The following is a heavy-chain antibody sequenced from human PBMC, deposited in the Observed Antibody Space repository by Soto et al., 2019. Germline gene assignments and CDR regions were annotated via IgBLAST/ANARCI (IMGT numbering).Heavy chain of an antibody. CDR2: IYYSGST. D-gene: IGHD3-10*01. CDR3: ARSPEVLLWFGELFYPFDY. Sequence: SETLSLTCTVTAGSISSYYWSWIRPPPGKGLEWIGYIYYSGSTNYNPSPKSRVTISVDTSKNQFSLKLSSVTAADTAVYYCARSPEVLLWFGELFYPFDYWGQGTLVTVSS. V-gene: IGHV4-59*01. CDR1: AGSISSYY. J-gene: IGHJ4*02.